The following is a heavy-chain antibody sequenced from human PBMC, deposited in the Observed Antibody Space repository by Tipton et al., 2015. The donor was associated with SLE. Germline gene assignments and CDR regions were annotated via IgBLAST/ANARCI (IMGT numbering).Heavy chain of an antibody. CDR3: AGGTPGDWDD. Sequence: TLSLTCTVSGGSITSDNWWSWVRQPPGKGLEWIGEIYHTGSTKYNPSLKSRVTISVDKSKNQFSLQLSSVTAADTAVYYCAGGTPGDWDDWGQGTLVTVSS. J-gene: IGHJ4*02. V-gene: IGHV4-4*02. CDR2: IYHTGST. CDR1: GGSITSDNW. D-gene: IGHD3/OR15-3a*01.